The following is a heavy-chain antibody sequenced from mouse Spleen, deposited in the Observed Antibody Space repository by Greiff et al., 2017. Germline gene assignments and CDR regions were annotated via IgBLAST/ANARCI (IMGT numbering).Heavy chain of an antibody. V-gene: IGHV1-69*01. D-gene: IGHD2-1*01. J-gene: IGHJ3*01. Sequence: VKLMESGAELVMPGASVKMSCKASGYTFTDYWMHWVKQRPGQGLEWIGAIDTSDSYTSYNQKFKGKATLTVDESSSTAYMQLSSLTSEDSAVYYCARGHGNRRAWFAYWGQGTLVTVSA. CDR1: GYTFTDYW. CDR2: IDTSDSYT. CDR3: ARGHGNRRAWFAY.